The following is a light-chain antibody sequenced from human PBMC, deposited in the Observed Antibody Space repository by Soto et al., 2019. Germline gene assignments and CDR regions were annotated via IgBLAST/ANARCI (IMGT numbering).Light chain of an antibody. Sequence: DIQMHQSLSSLSASIGESLSITGRASQSISRYLHWYQHKPGKAPKLLIYAASNLQSGVPSRFSGSGSGTDFTLTIRSLQPEDLATYYCQESYSTPLWTVGHVSKVAIK. CDR1: QSISRY. V-gene: IGKV1-39*01. J-gene: IGKJ1*01. CDR3: QESYSTPLWT. CDR2: AAS.